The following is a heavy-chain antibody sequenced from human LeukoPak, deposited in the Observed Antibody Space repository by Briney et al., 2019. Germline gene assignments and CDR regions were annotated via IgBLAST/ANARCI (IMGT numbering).Heavy chain of an antibody. CDR3: AKGTVYGDYFDY. J-gene: IGHJ4*02. V-gene: IGHV3-23*01. CDR2: INGNGGST. Sequence: PGGSLRLSCAASGFTFYTYGLSWVRQAPGKGLEWVSTINGNGGSTYYADYVKGRFTISRDDSKNTLYLQMNSLRAEDTAVYYCAKGTVYGDYFDYWSQGTLVSVSS. CDR1: GFTFYTYG. D-gene: IGHD4-17*01.